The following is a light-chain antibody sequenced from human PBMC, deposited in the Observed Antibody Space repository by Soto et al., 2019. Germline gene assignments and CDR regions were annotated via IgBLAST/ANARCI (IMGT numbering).Light chain of an antibody. V-gene: IGKV1-39*01. CDR3: QQSYSTPWT. Sequence: DIQMTQSPSSLSASVGDRVTITCRASQSISSYLNWYQQKPGKAPNLLIYAASSLQSGVQSRFSGSGSVTDFTLTISSLQPEDFATYYCQQSYSTPWTFGQGTKVEIK. CDR1: QSISSY. J-gene: IGKJ1*01. CDR2: AAS.